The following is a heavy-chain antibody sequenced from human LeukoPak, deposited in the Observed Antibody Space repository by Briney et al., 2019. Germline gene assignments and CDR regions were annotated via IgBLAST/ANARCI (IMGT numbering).Heavy chain of an antibody. CDR1: GGSLANYY. D-gene: IGHD1-14*01. J-gene: IGHJ4*02. CDR2: ISYSGST. V-gene: IGHV4-39*07. CDR3: ARDRTGWASDY. Sequence: SETLSLTCTVSGGSLANYYLGWVRQPPGRGLEWIGSISYSGSTYYTPSLDSRVSISLDTSKNQFSLNLSSVTAADTAVYYCARDRTGWASDYWGQGTLVTVSS.